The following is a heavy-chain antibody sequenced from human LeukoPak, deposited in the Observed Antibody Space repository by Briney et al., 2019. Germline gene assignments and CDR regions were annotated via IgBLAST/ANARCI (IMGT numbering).Heavy chain of an antibody. J-gene: IGHJ3*02. D-gene: IGHD3-10*01. CDR3: ASRPSMVRVPDAFDI. V-gene: IGHV4-34*01. CDR2: ISHSGST. CDR1: GGSFSGYY. Sequence: PSETLSLTCAVYGGSFSGYYWSWIRQPPGKGLEWIGEISHSGSTNYNPSLKSRVTISVDTSKNQFSLKLSSVTAADTAVYYCASRPSMVRVPDAFDIWGQGTMVTVSS.